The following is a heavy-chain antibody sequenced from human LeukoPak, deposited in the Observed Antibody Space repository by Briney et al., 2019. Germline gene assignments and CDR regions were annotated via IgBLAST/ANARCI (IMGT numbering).Heavy chain of an antibody. CDR2: IYTSGST. Sequence: SETLSLTCTVSGGSISSYSWSWIRQPAGKGLEWIGRIYTSGSTNYNPSLKSRVTISADKSKNQFSLRLSSVTAADTAVYYCARKGATMIPWYFDLWGRGTLVTVSS. V-gene: IGHV4-4*07. CDR1: GGSISSYS. CDR3: ARKGATMIPWYFDL. D-gene: IGHD3-22*01. J-gene: IGHJ2*01.